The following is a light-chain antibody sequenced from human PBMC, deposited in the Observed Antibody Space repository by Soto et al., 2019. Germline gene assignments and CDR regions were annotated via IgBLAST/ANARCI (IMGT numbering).Light chain of an antibody. Sequence: EIVLTQSPGTLSLSQGERATLSCRASQSVSSAYLVWYQHKPGQPPTLLIYAASSRVTGIPDRFSCSGSATAFTLTISRLEPEDFAAYYCHQYCSSSTLTFGPGTKVEIK. J-gene: IGKJ1*01. CDR3: HQYCSSSTLT. V-gene: IGKV3-20*01. CDR1: QSVSSAY. CDR2: AAS.